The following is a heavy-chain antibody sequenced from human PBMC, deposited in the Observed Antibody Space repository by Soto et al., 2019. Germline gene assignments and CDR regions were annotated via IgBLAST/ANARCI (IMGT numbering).Heavy chain of an antibody. CDR2: FYWDGDK. V-gene: IGHV2-5*02. Sequence: QITLKESGPTLVKPTQTLTLTCTFSGFSLSSSGVAVGWIRQPPGKALEWLALFYWDGDKRYSPSLRNRLIISQDPSKNQVVLTMTNMDPVDTATYYCAHDAVTDHGGTDYFDFWGQGTLGTVSS. D-gene: IGHD4-17*01. CDR1: GFSLSSSGVA. CDR3: AHDAVTDHGGTDYFDF. J-gene: IGHJ4*02.